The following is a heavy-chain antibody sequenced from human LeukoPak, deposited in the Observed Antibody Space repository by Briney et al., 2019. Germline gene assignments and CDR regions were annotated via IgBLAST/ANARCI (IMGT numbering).Heavy chain of an antibody. J-gene: IGHJ4*02. CDR2: IIPIFGTA. CDR1: GGTFSSYA. Sequence: SVKVPCKASGGTFSSYAISWVRQAPGQGLEWMGGIIPIFGTANYAQKFQGRVTTTADESTSTAYMELSSLRSEDTAVYYCARVGDYGSGSYFFDYWGQGTLVTVSS. D-gene: IGHD3-10*01. CDR3: ARVGDYGSGSYFFDY. V-gene: IGHV1-69*13.